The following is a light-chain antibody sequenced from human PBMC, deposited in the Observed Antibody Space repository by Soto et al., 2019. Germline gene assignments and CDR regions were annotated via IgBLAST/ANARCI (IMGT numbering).Light chain of an antibody. J-gene: IGLJ2*01. CDR3: SSFAGINKVL. CDR1: SSDVGGYNS. V-gene: IGLV2-8*01. Sequence: QSALTQPPSASGSPGQSVTISCTGTSSDVGGYNSVSWYQQHPGKATKLMIFEVRKRPSGVPDRFSGSKSGHSASLTVSGLQSEDEADYYGSSFAGINKVLFCGGTNVTVL. CDR2: EVR.